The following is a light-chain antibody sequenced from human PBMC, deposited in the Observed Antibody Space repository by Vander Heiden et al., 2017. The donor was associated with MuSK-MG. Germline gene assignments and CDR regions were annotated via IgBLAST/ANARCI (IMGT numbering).Light chain of an antibody. V-gene: IGLV3-27*01. CDR1: VLAKKS. CDR3: YPAADNNRCWV. CDR2: KDS. Sequence: SYELSQSSSASVSPGQATRITWSGDVLAKKSARWFHQKPGQAPVLVIYKDSERPSGIPERFSGSSSGTTITVTISGAQVEDEADYYFYPAADNNRCWVFGGGTKLTVL. J-gene: IGLJ3*02.